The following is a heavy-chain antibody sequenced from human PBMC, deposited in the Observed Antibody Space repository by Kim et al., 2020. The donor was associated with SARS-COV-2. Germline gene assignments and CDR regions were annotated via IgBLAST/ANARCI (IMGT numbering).Heavy chain of an antibody. CDR1: GFTFSGSA. D-gene: IGHD5-12*01. CDR2: IRSKANSYAT. Sequence: GGSLRLSCAASGFTFSGSAMHWVRQASGKGLEWVGRIRSKANSYATAYAASVKGRFTISRDDSKNTAYLQMNSLKTEDTAVYYCTRTGDIVATGWFDPWGQGTLVTVSS. CDR3: TRTGDIVATGWFDP. J-gene: IGHJ5*02. V-gene: IGHV3-73*01.